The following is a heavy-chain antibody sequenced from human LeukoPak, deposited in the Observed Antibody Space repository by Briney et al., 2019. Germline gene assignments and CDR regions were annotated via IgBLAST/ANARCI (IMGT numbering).Heavy chain of an antibody. CDR1: GYTFTSYG. Sequence: ASVKVSCKASGYTFTSYGISWVRQAPGQGLEWMGWISAYNGNTNYAQKLQGRVTMTTDTSTSTAYMELRSLRSDDTAVYYCARGPQIFGVVTIRYGMDVWGQGTTVTVSS. CDR2: ISAYNGNT. CDR3: ARGPQIFGVVTIRYGMDV. D-gene: IGHD3-3*01. V-gene: IGHV1-18*01. J-gene: IGHJ6*02.